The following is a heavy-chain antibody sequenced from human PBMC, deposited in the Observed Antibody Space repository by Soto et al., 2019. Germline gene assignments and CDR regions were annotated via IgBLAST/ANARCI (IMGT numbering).Heavy chain of an antibody. CDR3: ARHSPYCSSTSCYGYNWFDP. CDR2: IYPGDSDT. CDR1: GYSFTSYW. V-gene: IGHV5-51*01. Sequence: GESLKISCKGSGYSFTSYWIGWVRQMPGKGLEWMGIIYPGDSDTRYSPSFQGQVTISADKSISTAYLQWSSLKASDTAMYYCARHSPYCSSTSCYGYNWFDPWGQGTLVTAPQ. D-gene: IGHD2-2*01. J-gene: IGHJ5*02.